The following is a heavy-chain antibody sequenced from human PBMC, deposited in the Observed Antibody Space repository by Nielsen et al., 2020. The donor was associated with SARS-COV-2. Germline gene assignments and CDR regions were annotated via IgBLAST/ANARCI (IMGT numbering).Heavy chain of an antibody. Sequence: GESLKISCAASGFTFSSYAMSWVRQAPGKGLEWVSVIYSGGSSTYYADSVKGWFTISRDNSKNTLYLQMNSLRAEDTAVYYCAKDKYSSGWYGYNWFDPWGQGTLVTVSS. V-gene: IGHV3-23*03. CDR3: AKDKYSSGWYGYNWFDP. J-gene: IGHJ5*02. CDR1: GFTFSSYA. CDR2: IYSGGSST. D-gene: IGHD6-19*01.